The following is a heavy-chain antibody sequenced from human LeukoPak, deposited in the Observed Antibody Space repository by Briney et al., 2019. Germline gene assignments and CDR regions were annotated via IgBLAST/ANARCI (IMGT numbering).Heavy chain of an antibody. CDR3: ARLHYGGNYGYYYYYMDV. CDR2: IYYTGGT. J-gene: IGHJ6*03. V-gene: IGHV4-39*01. D-gene: IGHD4-23*01. Sequence: SETLSLTCTVSGGSIRSSSYYWGWIRRPPGKGLEWIGSIYYTGGTYYNPSLKSRVTISVDTSKNQFSLKLSSVTAADTAVYYCARLHYGGNYGYYYYYMDVWGKGTTVTISS. CDR1: GGSIRSSSYY.